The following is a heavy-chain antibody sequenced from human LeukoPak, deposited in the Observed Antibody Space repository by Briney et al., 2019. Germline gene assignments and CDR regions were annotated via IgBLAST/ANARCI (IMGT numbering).Heavy chain of an antibody. J-gene: IGHJ3*02. CDR2: IKEDGTAK. CDR1: GFTFSSSW. D-gene: IGHD5-12*01. V-gene: IGHV3-7*01. Sequence: GGSLRLSCAASGFTFSSSWMAWVRQAPGKGLEWVGDIKEDGTAKNYVVSVRGRFTISRDNAKNSLYLQMNSLRGEDTAVYYCTRDSGYNAFDIWGQGTMVTVSS. CDR3: TRDSGYNAFDI.